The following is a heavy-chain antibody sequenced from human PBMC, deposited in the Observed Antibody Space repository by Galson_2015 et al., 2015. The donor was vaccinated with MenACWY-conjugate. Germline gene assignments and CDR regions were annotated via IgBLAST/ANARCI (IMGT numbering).Heavy chain of an antibody. CDR1: GGSFSGYY. V-gene: IGHV3-33*08. D-gene: IGHD3-22*01. J-gene: IGHJ3*02. CDR3: ARAAYYYDSSGLSDAFDI. Sequence: LSLTCTVYGGSFSGYYWSWIRQPPGKGLEWVAFIRYDGSNKYYADSVKGRFTISRDNAKNSLYLQMNSLRAEDTALYYCARAAYYYDSSGLSDAFDIWGQGTMVTVSS. CDR2: IRYDGSNK.